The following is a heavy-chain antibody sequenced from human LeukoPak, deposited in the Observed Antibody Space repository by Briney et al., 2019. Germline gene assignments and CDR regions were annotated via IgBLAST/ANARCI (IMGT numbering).Heavy chain of an antibody. CDR2: VRSRINSYTT. J-gene: IGHJ4*02. V-gene: IGHV3-73*01. CDR3: TRPEVDD. CDR1: GFAFSGSG. Sequence: QPGGSLRLSCAASGFAFSGSGMHWVRQASGKVLEWVGRVRSRINSYTTAYAASVKGRFTISRDDSKNMVYLQMDSLKIEDTAVYYCTRPEVDDWGQGTLVIVSS.